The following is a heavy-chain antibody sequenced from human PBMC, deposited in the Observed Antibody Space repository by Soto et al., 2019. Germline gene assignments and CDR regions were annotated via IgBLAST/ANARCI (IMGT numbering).Heavy chain of an antibody. CDR1: GFTFSSYA. CDR3: AKDRGRYCSGGSCYSWFDP. J-gene: IGHJ5*02. CDR2: ISGSGGST. V-gene: IGHV3-23*01. D-gene: IGHD2-15*01. Sequence: EVQLLESGGGLVQPGGSLRLSCAASGFTFSSYAMSWVRHAPGKGLEWVSAISGSGGSTYYADSVKGRFTIFRDNSKNTLYLQMNSLRAEDTAVYYCAKDRGRYCSGGSCYSWFDPWGQGTLVTVSS.